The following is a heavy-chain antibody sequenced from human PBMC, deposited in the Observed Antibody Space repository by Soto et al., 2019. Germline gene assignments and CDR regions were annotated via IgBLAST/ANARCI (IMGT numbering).Heavy chain of an antibody. CDR3: ARTSMVRGVDNWFDP. J-gene: IGHJ5*02. CDR2: ISAYNGNT. CDR1: GYTFTSYG. V-gene: IGHV1-18*01. Sequence: GASVKVSCKASGYTFTSYGISWVRQAPGQGLEWMGWISAYNGNTNYAQKLQGRVTMTTDTSTSTAYMELRSLRSDDTAVYYCARTSMVRGVDNWFDPWGQGTLVTVS. D-gene: IGHD3-10*01.